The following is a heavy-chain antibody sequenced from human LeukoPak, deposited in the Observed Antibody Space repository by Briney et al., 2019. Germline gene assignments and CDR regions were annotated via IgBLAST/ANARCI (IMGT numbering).Heavy chain of an antibody. CDR3: ARDDCGGDCSYPDLYYMDV. CDR2: ISRGGSAK. Sequence: PGGSLRLSCGASGFVFSDYYMSGIRQAPGRRGEGISYISRGGSAKYYAHSVRGRFTIRRDNAKNSLYLQMNSLRAEDTAVYYCARDDCGGDCSYPDLYYMDVWGKGTTVTISS. V-gene: IGHV3-11*01. J-gene: IGHJ6*03. D-gene: IGHD2-21*02. CDR1: GFVFSDYY.